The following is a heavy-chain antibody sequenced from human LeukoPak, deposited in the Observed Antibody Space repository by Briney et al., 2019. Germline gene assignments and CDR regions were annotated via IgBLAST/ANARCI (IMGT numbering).Heavy chain of an antibody. CDR2: IYHSGST. CDR3: ARGPQYCSDGSCYFYAFDI. D-gene: IGHD2-15*01. J-gene: IGHJ3*02. Sequence: PSETLSLTCTVSGGSISTSYWSWIRQPPGKGLEWIGYIYHSGSTNYNPSLKSPVTISVDTSKNQFSLKLSSVTAADTAVYYCARGPQYCSDGSCYFYAFDIWGQGTIVTVST. V-gene: IGHV4-59*01. CDR1: GGSISTSY.